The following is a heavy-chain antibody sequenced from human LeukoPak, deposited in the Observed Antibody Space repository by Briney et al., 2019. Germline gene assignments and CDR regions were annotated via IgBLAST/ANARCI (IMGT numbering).Heavy chain of an antibody. V-gene: IGHV3-20*04. CDR2: INWNGGST. J-gene: IGHJ4*02. Sequence: PGGSLRLSCAASGFTFSSYWMHWVRQAPGKGLEWVSGINWNGGSTGYADSVKGRFTISRDNAKNSLYLQMNSLRAEDTAVYYCARAHHRRVYDYVWGSYPYWGQGTLVTVSS. D-gene: IGHD3-16*02. CDR1: GFTFSSYW. CDR3: ARAHHRRVYDYVWGSYPY.